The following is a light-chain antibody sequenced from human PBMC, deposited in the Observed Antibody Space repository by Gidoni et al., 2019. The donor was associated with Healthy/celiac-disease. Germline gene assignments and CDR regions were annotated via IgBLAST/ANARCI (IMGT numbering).Light chain of an antibody. CDR1: QSISSY. V-gene: IGKV1-39*01. CDR2: AAS. CDR3: QQSYSTPPLT. Sequence: QMTQSPSSLSASVGDRVTITCRASQSISSYLNWYQQKPGKAPKLLIYAASSLQSGVPSRFSGSGSGTDVTLTISSLQPEDFATYYCQQSYSTPPLTFGGGTKVEIK. J-gene: IGKJ4*01.